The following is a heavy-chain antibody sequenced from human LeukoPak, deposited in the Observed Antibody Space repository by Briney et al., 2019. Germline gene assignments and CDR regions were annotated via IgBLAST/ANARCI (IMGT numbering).Heavy chain of an antibody. D-gene: IGHD6-13*01. J-gene: IGHJ4*02. CDR1: GGSISSGGYY. CDR2: IYYSGST. Sequence: TSETLSLTCTVSGGSISSGGYYWSWIRQHPGKGLEWIGYIYYSGSTYYNPSLKSRVTISVDTSKNQFSLKLSSVTAADTAVYYCARVNSSSLYYSDYWGQGTLVTVSS. V-gene: IGHV4-31*03. CDR3: ARVNSSSLYYSDY.